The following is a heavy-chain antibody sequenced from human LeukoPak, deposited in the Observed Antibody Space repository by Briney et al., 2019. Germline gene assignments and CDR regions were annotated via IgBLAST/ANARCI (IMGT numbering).Heavy chain of an antibody. CDR2: IYPGDSDT. Sequence: GESLKISCKGSGYSFTSYWIGWVRQMPGKGLEWMGIIYPGDSDTRYSPPFQGQVTISADKSISTAYLQWSSLKASDTAMYYCARLRYCSSTSCYYFDYWGQGTLVTVSS. V-gene: IGHV5-51*01. CDR3: ARLRYCSSTSCYYFDY. J-gene: IGHJ4*02. CDR1: GYSFTSYW. D-gene: IGHD2-2*01.